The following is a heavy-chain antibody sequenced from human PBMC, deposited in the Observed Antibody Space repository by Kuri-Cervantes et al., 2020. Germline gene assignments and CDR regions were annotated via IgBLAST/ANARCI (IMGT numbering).Heavy chain of an antibody. Sequence: ASVKVSCKASGYTFTSYGISWVRQAPGQGLEWMGWISAYNGNTNYAQKFQGRVTMTRDTSISTAYMELSRLRSDDTAVYYCAREVAVAGTKGNWFDPWGQGTLVTVSS. CDR2: ISAYNGNT. D-gene: IGHD6-19*01. CDR1: GYTFTSYG. CDR3: AREVAVAGTKGNWFDP. J-gene: IGHJ5*02. V-gene: IGHV1-18*01.